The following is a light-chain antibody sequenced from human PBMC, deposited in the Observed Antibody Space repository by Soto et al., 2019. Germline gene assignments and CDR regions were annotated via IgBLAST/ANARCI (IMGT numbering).Light chain of an antibody. V-gene: IGKV3-20*01. Sequence: EIVLTQSPGSLSLSPGERATLSCRASQSVSSTFFAWYQQRPGPAPRLLMYGASSRATGIPERFSGSGSGTDFTLTISRLEPEDFEVYYCQQFDSSVTFGQGTKVEIK. CDR3: QQFDSSVT. CDR2: GAS. CDR1: QSVSSTF. J-gene: IGKJ1*01.